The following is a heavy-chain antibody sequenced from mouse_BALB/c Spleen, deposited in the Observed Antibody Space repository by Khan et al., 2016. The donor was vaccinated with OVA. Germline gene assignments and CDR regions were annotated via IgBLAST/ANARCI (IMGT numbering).Heavy chain of an antibody. CDR2: IYPYPGGAYT. CDR1: GYTFTNYW. J-gene: IGHJ1*01. Sequence: VELVESGAELVRPGTSVKISCKASGYTFTNYWLGWLKQRPGLGLEWIGDIYPYPGGAYTNYDERFKAKATLTADTSSSTSYMSHSSLTSEDSAVYFCAGWATWYIDVWGAGTTVTVSS. V-gene: IGHV1-63*02. CDR3: AGWATWYIDV. D-gene: IGHD3-1*01.